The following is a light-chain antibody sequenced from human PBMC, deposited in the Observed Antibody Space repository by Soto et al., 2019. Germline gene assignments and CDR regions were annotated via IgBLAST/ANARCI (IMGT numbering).Light chain of an antibody. J-gene: IGKJ1*01. CDR1: QSVSSSY. Sequence: EIVLTQSPGTLSLSPGERATLSCRASQSVSSSYLAWYQQKPGQAPRLLIYGASSRATGIPDRFSGSGSGTDFTLTISRLEPYDFAVYYCQHYGSSPGTFGQGTKV. CDR3: QHYGSSPGT. CDR2: GAS. V-gene: IGKV3-20*01.